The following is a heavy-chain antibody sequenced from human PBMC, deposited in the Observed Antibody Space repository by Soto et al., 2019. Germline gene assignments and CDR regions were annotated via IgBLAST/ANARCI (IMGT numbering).Heavy chain of an antibody. CDR1: GGTFSSYA. Sequence: QVQLVQSGAEVKKPGSSVKVSCKASGGTFSSYAISWVRQAPGQGLEWMGGIIPIVGTANYSQKFKGRVTITADESTSRAYMELSSMRSEDTAVYYCASEPVAGRFDYWGQGTLFTVSS. CDR3: ASEPVAGRFDY. CDR2: IIPIVGTA. D-gene: IGHD6-19*01. J-gene: IGHJ4*02. V-gene: IGHV1-69*01.